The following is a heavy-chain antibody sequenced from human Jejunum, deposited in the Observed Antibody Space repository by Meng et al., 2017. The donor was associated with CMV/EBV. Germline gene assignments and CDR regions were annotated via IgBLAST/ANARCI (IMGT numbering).Heavy chain of an antibody. CDR1: GYTFMEHG. D-gene: IGHD2-21*02. V-gene: IGHV1-18*01. J-gene: IGHJ4*02. CDR3: ARDSSDDYFDY. CDR2: ISPYNGNT. Sequence: QVLLLQSGPEVQKPGASVNVSCKTSGYTFMEHGISWVRQAPGQGLEWVGWISPYNGNTDSAQKIQGRVTMTTDTSTSTVYLELKNLKSDDTAIYYCARDSSDDYFDYWGQGTLVTVSS.